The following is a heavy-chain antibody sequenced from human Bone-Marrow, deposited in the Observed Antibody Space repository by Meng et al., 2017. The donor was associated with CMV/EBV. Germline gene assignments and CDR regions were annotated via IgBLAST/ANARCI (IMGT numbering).Heavy chain of an antibody. CDR1: GFTFSSYW. Sequence: GGSLRLSCAASGFTFSSYWMSWVRQAPGKGLEWVANIKQDGSEKYYVDSVKGRFTISRDNAKNSLYLQMNSLRAEDTAVYYCARFRVVTRYYFDYWGQGTLVTVSS. CDR3: ARFRVVTRYYFDY. CDR2: IKQDGSEK. D-gene: IGHD3-3*01. V-gene: IGHV3-7*01. J-gene: IGHJ4*02.